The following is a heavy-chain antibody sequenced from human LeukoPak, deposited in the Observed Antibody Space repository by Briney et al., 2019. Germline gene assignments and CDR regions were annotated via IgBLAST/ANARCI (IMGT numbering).Heavy chain of an antibody. Sequence: GGSLRLSCAASGFTSNNYAMSWVRQAPGKGLEWVSTVSGSGAIAYYTDSDKGRFTISRDNSKNTLYLQMSSLTAKDTAVYYCAKDRSIGTYYTFDSWGQGTLVTVSS. CDR3: AKDRSIGTYYTFDS. V-gene: IGHV3-23*01. CDR1: GFTSNNYA. D-gene: IGHD1-26*01. CDR2: VSGSGAIA. J-gene: IGHJ4*02.